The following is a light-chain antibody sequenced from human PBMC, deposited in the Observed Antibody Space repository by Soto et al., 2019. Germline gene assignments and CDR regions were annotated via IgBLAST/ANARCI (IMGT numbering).Light chain of an antibody. CDR2: EVS. CDR1: SSDVGGHNY. Sequence: QSVLTQPASVSGSPGQSITISCTGSSSDVGGHNYVSWYQHHPGKAHKLVIYEVSNRPSGVSYRFSASKSGNTASLTISGLQAADEADYFCCSYTSSSSYVSGTGTKVTVL. CDR3: CSYTSSSSYV. J-gene: IGLJ1*01. V-gene: IGLV2-14*01.